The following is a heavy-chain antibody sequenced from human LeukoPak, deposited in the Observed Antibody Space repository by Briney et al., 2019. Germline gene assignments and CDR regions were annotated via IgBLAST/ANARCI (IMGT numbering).Heavy chain of an antibody. CDR3: ARLEGTGYRGGWFDP. CDR1: GYTFTDYY. CDR2: ITPNSGGT. D-gene: IGHD3-9*01. V-gene: IGHV1-2*02. J-gene: IGHJ5*02. Sequence: ASVKVSCKASGYTFTDYYIHWVRQAPGQGLEWMGWITPNSGGTNYAQKFQGRVTMTRDTSISTASLELRSLTSDDTADYYCARLEGTGYRGGWFDPWGQGSLVTVSS.